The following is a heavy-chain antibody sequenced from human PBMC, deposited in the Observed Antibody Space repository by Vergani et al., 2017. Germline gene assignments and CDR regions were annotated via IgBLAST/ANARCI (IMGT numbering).Heavy chain of an antibody. D-gene: IGHD3-10*01. CDR2: IYHSGST. CDR3: ARELLWFGESRGYFDY. Sequence: QLQLQESGSGLVKPSQTLSLTCAVSGGSISSGGYSWSWIRQPPGKGLEWIGYIYHSGSTYYNPSLKSRVTISVHRSKNQFSLKLSSVTAADTAVYYCARELLWFGESRGYFDYWGQGTLVTGSS. J-gene: IGHJ4*02. V-gene: IGHV4-30-2*01. CDR1: GGSISSGGYS.